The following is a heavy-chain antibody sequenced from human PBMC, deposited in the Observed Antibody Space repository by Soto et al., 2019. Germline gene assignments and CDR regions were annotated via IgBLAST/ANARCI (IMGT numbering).Heavy chain of an antibody. CDR3: ARAEYSSGWHENYYYYYGIDV. D-gene: IGHD6-19*01. CDR2: IIPILGIA. V-gene: IGHV1-69*02. Sequence: GASVKVSCKASGGTFSSYTISWVRQAPGQGLEWMGRIIPILGIANYAQKFQGRVTITADKSTSTAYMELSSLRSEDTAVYYCARAEYSSGWHENYYYYYGIDVWGQGTTVTVSS. J-gene: IGHJ6*02. CDR1: GGTFSSYT.